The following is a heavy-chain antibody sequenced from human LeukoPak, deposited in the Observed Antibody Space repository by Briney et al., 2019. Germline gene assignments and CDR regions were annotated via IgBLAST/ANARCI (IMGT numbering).Heavy chain of an antibody. CDR1: GFTFSSYD. D-gene: IGHD2-15*01. CDR2: IGTAGDT. J-gene: IGHJ4*02. CDR3: ARDSVVCSGGSCYSLFDY. Sequence: GGSLRLSCAASGFTFSSYDMHWVRQATGKGLEWVSAIGTAGDTYYPGSVKGRFTISRENAKNSLYLQMNSLRAGDTAVYYCARDSVVCSGGSCYSLFDYWGQGTLVTVSS. V-gene: IGHV3-13*01.